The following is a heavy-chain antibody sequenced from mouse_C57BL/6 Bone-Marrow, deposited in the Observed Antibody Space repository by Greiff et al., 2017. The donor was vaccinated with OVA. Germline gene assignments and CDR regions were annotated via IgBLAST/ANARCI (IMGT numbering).Heavy chain of an antibody. CDR1: GFSLTSYG. CDR3: ARQNYVNYAMDY. D-gene: IGHD1-1*01. CDR2: IWSDGST. V-gene: IGHV2-6-1*01. J-gene: IGHJ4*01. Sequence: VQLQQSGPGLVAPSQSLSITCTVSGFSLTSYGVHWVRQPPGKGLEWLVVIWSDGSTTYNSALKSRLSISKDYSKSQVFLKMNSLQTDDTAMYYCARQNYVNYAMDYWGQGTSVTVSS.